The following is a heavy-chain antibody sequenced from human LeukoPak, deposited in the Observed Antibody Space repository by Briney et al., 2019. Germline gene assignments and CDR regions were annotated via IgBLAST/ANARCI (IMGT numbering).Heavy chain of an antibody. J-gene: IGHJ4*02. CDR3: VRHGLGSSWFGFDY. CDR1: GYIFTTYW. CDR2: IYPGDSDP. D-gene: IGHD6-13*01. Sequence: GESLKISCKGSGYIFTTYWIGWVCQMPGKGLEWMGIIYPGDSDPRYSPSFQGQVTISADKSISTAYLQWSSLKASDSAMYYCVRHGLGSSWFGFDYWGQGTLVTVSS. V-gene: IGHV5-51*01.